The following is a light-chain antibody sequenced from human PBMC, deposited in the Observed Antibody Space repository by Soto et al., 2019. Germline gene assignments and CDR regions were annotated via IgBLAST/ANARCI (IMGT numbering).Light chain of an antibody. CDR2: KAS. J-gene: IGKJ1*01. CDR1: QSISDW. CDR3: QYYDSYSWT. V-gene: IGKV1-5*03. Sequence: DIQMTQSPSTLSASVGDRVTITCRASQSISDWLAWYQQKPGKAPKFLIYKASNLESGVPSRFSCSGSGTEFTLTISSVQPDDFATYYCQYYDSYSWTFGQGTKLEIK.